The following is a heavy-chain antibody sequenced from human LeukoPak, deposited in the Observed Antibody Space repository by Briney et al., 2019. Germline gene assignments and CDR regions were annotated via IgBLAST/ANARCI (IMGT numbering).Heavy chain of an antibody. CDR1: GFTFSSYS. CDR3: AKDPHIRAARPFYFDY. D-gene: IGHD6-6*01. CDR2: ISSSSSYI. V-gene: IGHV3-21*04. J-gene: IGHJ4*02. Sequence: GGSLRLSCAASGFTFSSYSMNWVRQAPGKGLEWVSSISSSSSYIYYADSVKGRFTISRDNAKNSLYLQMNSLRAEDTAVYYCAKDPHIRAARPFYFDYWGQGTLVTVSS.